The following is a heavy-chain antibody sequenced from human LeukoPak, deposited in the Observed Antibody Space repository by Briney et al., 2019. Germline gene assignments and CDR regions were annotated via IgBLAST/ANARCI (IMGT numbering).Heavy chain of an antibody. CDR3: ARDTGVGATVFDY. J-gene: IGHJ4*02. V-gene: IGHV3-21*01. CDR2: ISSSSSYI. Sequence: GGSLRLSCAASGFTFSSYSMNWVRQAPGKGLEWVSSISSSSSYIYYADSVKGRFTISRDNAKNSLYPQMNSLRAEDTAVYYCARDTGVGATVFDYWGQGTLVTVSS. CDR1: GFTFSSYS. D-gene: IGHD1-26*01.